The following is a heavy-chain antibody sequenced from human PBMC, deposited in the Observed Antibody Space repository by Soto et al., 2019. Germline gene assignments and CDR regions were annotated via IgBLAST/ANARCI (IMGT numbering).Heavy chain of an antibody. CDR1: GFTFSMYW. V-gene: IGHV3-74*01. CDR2: INDDGIST. D-gene: IGHD1-1*01. CDR3: TRGPRSTSTGTGAF. J-gene: IGHJ4*02. Sequence: GGSLRLSCAASGFTFSMYWMHWVRQVPGKWPEWVSRINDDGISTSYADSVKGRFTISRDNAKNTLYLQMNALRVEDTAVYYCTRGPRSTSTGTGAFWGQGXLVTVYS.